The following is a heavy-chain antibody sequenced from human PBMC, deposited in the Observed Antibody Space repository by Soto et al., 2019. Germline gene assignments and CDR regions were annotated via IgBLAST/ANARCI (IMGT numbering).Heavy chain of an antibody. V-gene: IGHV4-30-4*01. Sequence: QVQLQESGPGLVKPSQTLSLTCTVSGGSISSGDYYWSWIRQPPGKGLEWIGYIYYSGSTYYNPSLKSRVTISVDTSKNQFSLKLSSVTAADTAVYYCARASAWFGELFSGMDVWGQGTTVTVSS. J-gene: IGHJ6*02. D-gene: IGHD3-10*01. CDR1: GGSISSGDYY. CDR3: ARASAWFGELFSGMDV. CDR2: IYYSGST.